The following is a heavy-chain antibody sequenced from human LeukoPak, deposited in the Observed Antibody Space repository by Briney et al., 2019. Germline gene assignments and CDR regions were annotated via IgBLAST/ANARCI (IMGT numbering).Heavy chain of an antibody. J-gene: IGHJ4*02. Sequence: SETLSLTCVVSDESFSIYSWSWIRQAPGKGLEWLAEISHSGRTNYNPSLNSRLTISIDRSTIRLSLRLSSVTAADTAVYYCASAPEDYYDSSGSYLIYIDYWGQGTLVTVSS. CDR3: ASAPEDYYDSSGSYLIYIDY. D-gene: IGHD3-22*01. CDR1: DESFSIYS. CDR2: ISHSGRT. V-gene: IGHV4-34*01.